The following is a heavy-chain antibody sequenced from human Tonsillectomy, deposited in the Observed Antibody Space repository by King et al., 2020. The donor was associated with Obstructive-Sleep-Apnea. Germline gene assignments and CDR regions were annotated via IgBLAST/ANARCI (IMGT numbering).Heavy chain of an antibody. J-gene: IGHJ5*02. CDR1: GFTFSDYY. Sequence: VQLVESGGALVKPGGSLRLSCAASGFTFSDYYMSWLRQAPGKGLEWVSYISSSSSYTNYADSVKGRFTISRDNTKNSLYLQMNSLRAEDTAVYYCARDGSGYDSYNWFDPWGQGTLVTVSS. D-gene: IGHD5-12*01. V-gene: IGHV3-11*06. CDR3: ARDGSGYDSYNWFDP. CDR2: ISSSSSYT.